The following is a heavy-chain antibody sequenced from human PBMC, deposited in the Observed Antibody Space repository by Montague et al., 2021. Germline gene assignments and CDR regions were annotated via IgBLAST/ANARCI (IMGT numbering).Heavy chain of an antibody. Sequence: SLRLSCAASGFTFSTYDMHWVRQPAGKGLEWVSAINTVGYTFHFGSVKGRFSISREYANNSLYLQMNSLRAEDTAVYYCAREIPGGSCAMDVWGRGTTVTVSS. D-gene: IGHD3-16*01. J-gene: IGHJ6*02. V-gene: IGHV3-13*01. CDR2: INTVGYT. CDR1: GFTFSTYD. CDR3: AREIPGGSCAMDV.